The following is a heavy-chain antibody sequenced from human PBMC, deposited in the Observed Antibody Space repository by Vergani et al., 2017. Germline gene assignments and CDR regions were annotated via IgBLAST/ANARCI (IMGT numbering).Heavy chain of an antibody. D-gene: IGHD1-1*01. Sequence: QVQLVQSGSELKKPGASVKVSCKASGYTFTNHAMNWVRQAPGQGLEWMGWINTDTGNPTYAQGFTGLFVFSLDTSVSTAYLQISGLKADDTAVYYCARAVRRVWDYYGLDVWGQGTTVTVSS. V-gene: IGHV7-4-1*02. CDR2: INTDTGNP. J-gene: IGHJ6*02. CDR1: GYTFTNHA. CDR3: ARAVRRVWDYYGLDV.